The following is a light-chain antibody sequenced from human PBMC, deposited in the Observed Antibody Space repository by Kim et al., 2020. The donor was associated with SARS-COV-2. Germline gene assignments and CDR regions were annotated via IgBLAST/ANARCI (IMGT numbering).Light chain of an antibody. V-gene: IGLV3-1*01. J-gene: IGLJ3*02. CDR1: KLGHKY. CDR2: QDN. CDR3: QAWDTSTVV. Sequence: LSPGQTASIPCSGDKLGHKYVEWYQQKPGQSPVVVIYQDNKRPSGIPERFSGSNSGNTATLTISGSQAVDEADYYCQAWDTSTVVFGGGTQLTVL.